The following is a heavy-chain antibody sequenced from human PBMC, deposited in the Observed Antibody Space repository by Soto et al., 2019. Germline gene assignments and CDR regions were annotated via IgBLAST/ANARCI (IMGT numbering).Heavy chain of an antibody. CDR2: IFYSGST. V-gene: IGHV4-61*01. CDR1: GGSVNSGSYY. D-gene: IGHD3-16*01. CDR3: AGLRLGEGFDP. Sequence: SETLSLTCTVSGGSVNSGSYYWNWIRQPPGKGLEWIGYIFYSGSTNYNPSLKRRVTISLDTSKNQFSMRLSSVTAADAAVYYCAGLRLGEGFDPWGQGTRVTVSS. J-gene: IGHJ5*02.